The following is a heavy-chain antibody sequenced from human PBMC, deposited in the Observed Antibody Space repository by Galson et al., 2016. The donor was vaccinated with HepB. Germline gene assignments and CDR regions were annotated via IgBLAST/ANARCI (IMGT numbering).Heavy chain of an antibody. Sequence: PALVKPTQTLTLTCTVSGQSLQDSKVGVGWIRQPPGKAPEWLGIIYWDDDRRYSPSLKNRISIAQDMSKNEVVLTLANVEPGDTGTYYGARRLDSSGEPCFDYWGQGILVTVAS. CDR2: IYWDDDR. CDR3: ARRLDSSGEPCFDY. J-gene: IGHJ4*02. V-gene: IGHV2-5*02. D-gene: IGHD1-26*01. CDR1: GQSLQDSKVG.